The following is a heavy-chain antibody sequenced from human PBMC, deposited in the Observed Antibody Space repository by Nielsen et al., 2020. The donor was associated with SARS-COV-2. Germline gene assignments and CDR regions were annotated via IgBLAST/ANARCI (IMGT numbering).Heavy chain of an antibody. D-gene: IGHD5-18*01. J-gene: IGHJ6*02. CDR3: ARDQGSYGYYYGMDV. Sequence: VRQAPGKGLEWVSSISSSSYIYYADSVKGRFTISRDNAKNSLYLQMNSLRAEDTAVYYCARDQGSYGYYYGMDVWGQGTTVTVSS. V-gene: IGHV3-69-1*01. CDR2: ISSSSYI.